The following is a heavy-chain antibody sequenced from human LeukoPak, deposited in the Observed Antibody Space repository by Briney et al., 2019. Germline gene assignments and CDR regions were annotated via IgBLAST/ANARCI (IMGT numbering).Heavy chain of an antibody. CDR2: INHSGST. Sequence: SETLSLTCAVYGGSFSGYYWSWIRQPPGKGLEWIGEINHSGSTNYNLSLKSRVTISVDTSKNQFSLKLSSVTAADTAVYYCARAYCSSTSCPHWGQGTLVTVSS. D-gene: IGHD2-2*01. CDR3: ARAYCSSTSCPH. V-gene: IGHV4-34*01. J-gene: IGHJ4*02. CDR1: GGSFSGYY.